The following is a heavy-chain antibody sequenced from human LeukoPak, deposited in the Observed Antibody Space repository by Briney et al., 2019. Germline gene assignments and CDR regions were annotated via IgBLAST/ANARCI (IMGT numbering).Heavy chain of an antibody. D-gene: IGHD3-10*01. J-gene: IGHJ3*02. V-gene: IGHV1-69*01. CDR1: GGTFISYA. CDR3: ASGTPMVRGVNDAFDI. Sequence: GSSVKVSCKASGGTFISYAISWVRQAPGQGLEWMGGIIPIFGTANYAQKFQGRVTITADESTSTAYKELSSLRSEDTAVYYCASGTPMVRGVNDAFDIWGQGTMVTVSS. CDR2: IIPIFGTA.